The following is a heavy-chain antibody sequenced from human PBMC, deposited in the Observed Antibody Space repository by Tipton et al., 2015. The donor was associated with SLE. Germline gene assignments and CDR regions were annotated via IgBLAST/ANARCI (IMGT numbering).Heavy chain of an antibody. V-gene: IGHV3-30-3*01. Sequence: SLRLSCAASGFIFTNSAVHWVRQTPGKGLEWVAMISHDGNNKYYAGSVKGRFTISRDNSENTLYLQMSSLRAEDTAVYYCASEHHPGIYYYSAMDVWGQGTTVTVSS. CDR3: ASEHHPGIYYYSAMDV. CDR2: ISHDGNNK. J-gene: IGHJ6*02. D-gene: IGHD2/OR15-2a*01. CDR1: GFIFTNSA.